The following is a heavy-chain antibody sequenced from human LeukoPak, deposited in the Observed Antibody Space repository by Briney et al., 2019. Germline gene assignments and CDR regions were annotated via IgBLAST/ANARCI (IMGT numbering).Heavy chain of an antibody. CDR3: ARHRTSGWGLDY. CDR2: ISTSGST. CDR1: GGSISSYH. Sequence: SETLSLTCTVSGGSISSYHWSWIRQPPGQGLEWIGYISTSGSTNYNPPLQSRVNTSVDTSKNQLSLKLSSVTDADTAVYYCARHRTSGWGLDYWGQGTHVTVS. J-gene: IGHJ4*02. V-gene: IGHV4-59*08. D-gene: IGHD6-19*01.